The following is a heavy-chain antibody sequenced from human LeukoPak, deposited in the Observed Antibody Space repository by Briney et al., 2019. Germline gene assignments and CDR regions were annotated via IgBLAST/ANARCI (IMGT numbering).Heavy chain of an antibody. CDR3: ARQPGAGWFDP. V-gene: IGHV5-51*01. Sequence: GESLKISCQASGYSFTSSWIGWARQMPGKGLEWMAIINPGDSDTRHSPSFQGQVTISADKSISTVYLQWGSLKASDTAMYYCARQPGAGWFDPWGQGTLVTVSS. D-gene: IGHD3-10*01. CDR2: INPGDSDT. CDR1: GYSFTSSW. J-gene: IGHJ5*02.